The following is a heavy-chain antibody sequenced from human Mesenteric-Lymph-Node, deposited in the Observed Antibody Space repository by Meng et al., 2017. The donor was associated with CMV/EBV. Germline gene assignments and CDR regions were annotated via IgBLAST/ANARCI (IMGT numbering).Heavy chain of an antibody. CDR1: GFVFGDFA. J-gene: IGHJ5*02. CDR2: ISWNSGSV. D-gene: IGHD3-3*01. Sequence: SLKISCAASGFVFGDFAMHWVRQSPGKGLEWVSGISWNSGSVAYADSVKGRFTISRDNAKNSLYLQMNSLRAEDTAVYYCASRTYYDFWSGYEPWGQGTLVTVSS. V-gene: IGHV3-9*01. CDR3: ASRTYYDFWSGYEP.